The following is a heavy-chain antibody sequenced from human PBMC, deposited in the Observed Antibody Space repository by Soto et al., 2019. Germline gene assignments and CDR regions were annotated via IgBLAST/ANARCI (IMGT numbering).Heavy chain of an antibody. CDR2: INHSGIT. D-gene: IGHD6-19*01. CDR3: AIGPRMWLAGGGY. CDR1: GGSFSGYY. V-gene: IGHV4-34*01. Sequence: QVQLEQWGAGLLKPSETLSLTCAVYGGSFSGYYWSWIRQPPGKGLEWLGEINHSGITDYNPSLKSRITISIDTSKKHFSLKLNSVTAADTAVYYCAIGPRMWLAGGGYWGQGTQVTVSS. J-gene: IGHJ4*02.